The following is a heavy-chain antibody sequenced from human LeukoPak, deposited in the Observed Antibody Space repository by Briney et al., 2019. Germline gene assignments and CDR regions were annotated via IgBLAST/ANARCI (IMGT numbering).Heavy chain of an antibody. V-gene: IGHV1-18*01. CDR1: GYTFTSYG. CDR2: ISAYNGNT. D-gene: IGHD5-24*01. CDR3: ARGLQETLGWLKAFSAFDI. J-gene: IGHJ3*02. Sequence: ASVKVSCKASGYTFTSYGITWVRQAPGQGLEWMGWISAYNGNTNYAQMLQGRVTMTTDTSTSAAYMELRSLRSDDTAVYYCARGLQETLGWLKAFSAFDIWGQGTMVTVSS.